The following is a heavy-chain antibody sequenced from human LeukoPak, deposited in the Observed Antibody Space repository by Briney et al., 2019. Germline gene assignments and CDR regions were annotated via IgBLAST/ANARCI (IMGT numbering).Heavy chain of an antibody. CDR2: INPITGAT. CDR1: TYTFTGYY. CDR3: ARSNNCTYGVCSVVSIYYGMDF. J-gene: IGHJ6*02. Sequence: ASLRVSCKASTYTFTGYYMHWVRQAPGQGLEWMGWINPITGATNYAQKFQGRVTMTRDTSISTVYMELTRLKSDDTAVYSCARSNNCTYGVCSVVSIYYGMDFWGQGTTVTVSS. V-gene: IGHV1-2*02. D-gene: IGHD2-8*01.